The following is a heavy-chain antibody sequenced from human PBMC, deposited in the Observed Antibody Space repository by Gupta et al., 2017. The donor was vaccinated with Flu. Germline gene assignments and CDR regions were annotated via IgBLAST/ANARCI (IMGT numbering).Heavy chain of an antibody. CDR1: GFIVSSNF. Sequence: GETGGTLIQPGGSLRLSCAASGFIVSSNFMSWVRQAPGKGLEWVSIIYRDGTTYYADSVRGRFTLSRDTSQNTLSLQMNSLRAEDTAVYYCARHYGSGSHEAFDVWGQGTMVTVSS. CDR2: IYRDGTT. CDR3: ARHYGSGSHEAFDV. J-gene: IGHJ3*01. D-gene: IGHD3-10*01. V-gene: IGHV3-53*02.